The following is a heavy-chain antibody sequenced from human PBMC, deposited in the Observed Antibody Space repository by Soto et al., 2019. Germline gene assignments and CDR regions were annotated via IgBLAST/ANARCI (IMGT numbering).Heavy chain of an antibody. CDR3: ARDYYDSSGYQYFDY. J-gene: IGHJ4*02. Sequence: GGSLRLSCAASGFSFSTYGMHWFRQAPGKGLEWVAVIWYDGNNQYYADSVKGRFTISRDNSKNTLYLQMNSLRAEDTAVYYCARDYYDSSGYQYFDYWGQGTLVTVSS. CDR2: IWYDGNNQ. V-gene: IGHV3-33*01. D-gene: IGHD3-22*01. CDR1: GFSFSTYG.